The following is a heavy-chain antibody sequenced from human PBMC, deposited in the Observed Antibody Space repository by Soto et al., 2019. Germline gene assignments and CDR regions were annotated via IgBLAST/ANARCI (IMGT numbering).Heavy chain of an antibody. Sequence: QVQLQESGPGLVKPSETLSLTCTVSGGSISSYYWSWIRQPPGKGLEWIGYIYYSGNTNYNPSLKRRVTISVDTSKIHFSLKLSSVPAADPAVHYCAREGLWDYYYGMDVWGQGTTVT. V-gene: IGHV4-59*01. D-gene: IGHD5-18*01. CDR3: AREGLWDYYYGMDV. CDR2: IYYSGNT. J-gene: IGHJ6*02. CDR1: GGSISSYY.